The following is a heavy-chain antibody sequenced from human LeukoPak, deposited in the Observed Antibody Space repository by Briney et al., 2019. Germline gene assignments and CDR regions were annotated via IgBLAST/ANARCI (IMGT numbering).Heavy chain of an antibody. CDR3: TKAGLRGDDSHAKLSDY. D-gene: IGHD2-21*01. J-gene: IGHJ4*02. Sequence: PGGSLRLSCAASGFTFSSYAMSWVRQAPGKGLEWVSAISGSGGSTYYADSVKGRFTISRDNSKNTLHLQMNGLRGEDTAVYYCTKAGLRGDDSHAKLSDYWGQGTLVTVSS. V-gene: IGHV3-23*01. CDR1: GFTFSSYA. CDR2: ISGSGGST.